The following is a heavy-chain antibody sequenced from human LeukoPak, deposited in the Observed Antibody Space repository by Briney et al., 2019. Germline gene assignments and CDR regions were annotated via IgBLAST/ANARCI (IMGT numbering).Heavy chain of an antibody. D-gene: IGHD2-2*01. CDR1: GFTVSSNY. CDR3: AREIVVPAASDAGYYYYYMDV. V-gene: IGHV3-53*01. J-gene: IGHJ6*03. Sequence: GGSLRLSCAASGFTVSSNYMSWVRQAPGKGLEWVSVIYSGGSTYYADSVKGRFTSSRDNSKNTLYLQMNSLRAEDTAVYYCAREIVVPAASDAGYYYYYMDVWGKGTTVTISS. CDR2: IYSGGST.